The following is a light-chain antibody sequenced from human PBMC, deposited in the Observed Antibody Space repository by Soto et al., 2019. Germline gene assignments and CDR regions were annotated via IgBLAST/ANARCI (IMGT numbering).Light chain of an antibody. CDR3: SSYAGSRDV. J-gene: IGLJ1*01. CDR2: EVS. Sequence: QSALTQPPSASGSPGQSVTISCTGTSSDVGGYNYVSWYQQHPGKAPKLMIYEVSKRPSGVPDRFSGSKSGNTASLTVSGLQAEDDADYYCSSYAGSRDVVGTGTKVTVL. CDR1: SSDVGGYNY. V-gene: IGLV2-8*01.